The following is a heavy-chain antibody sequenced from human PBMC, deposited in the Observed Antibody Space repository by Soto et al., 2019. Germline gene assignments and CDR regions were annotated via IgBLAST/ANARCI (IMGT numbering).Heavy chain of an antibody. V-gene: IGHV4-30-4*01. Sequence: SETLSLTCTVSGGSISSGDYYWSWVRQPPGKGLESIGNIYYSGSTNYNPSLKSRVTISLDMSKNQFSLNLTSVTAADTAVYFCARCYDFWSGSDAYGLDVWGQGTTVTVSS. CDR1: GGSISSGDYY. CDR3: ARCYDFWSGSDAYGLDV. J-gene: IGHJ6*02. CDR2: IYYSGST. D-gene: IGHD3-3*01.